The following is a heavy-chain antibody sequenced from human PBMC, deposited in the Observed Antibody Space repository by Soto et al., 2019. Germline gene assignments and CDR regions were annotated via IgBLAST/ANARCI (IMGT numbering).Heavy chain of an antibody. Sequence: ASVKVSCKASGYTFTSYGINWVRQAPGQGLEWMGWISAYNGNTNYAQKLQGRVTMTTDTSTSTAYMELRSLRSDDTAVYYCARRDDYVWGSYYDNAFDIWGQGTMVTVSS. J-gene: IGHJ3*02. CDR1: GYTFTSYG. CDR3: ARRDDYVWGSYYDNAFDI. D-gene: IGHD3-16*01. CDR2: ISAYNGNT. V-gene: IGHV1-18*01.